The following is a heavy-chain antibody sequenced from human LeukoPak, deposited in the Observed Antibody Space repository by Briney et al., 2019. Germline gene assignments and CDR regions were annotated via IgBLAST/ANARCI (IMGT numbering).Heavy chain of an antibody. CDR3: ARVPVTVTTYFDY. D-gene: IGHD4-17*01. CDR2: ISSSGSTI. CDR1: GFTFSDYY. Sequence: PGGSLRLSCAASGFTFSDYYMSWIRQAPGKGLEWVSYISSSGSTIYYADSVKGRFTISRDNAKNSLYLQTNSLRAEDTAVYYCARVPVTVTTYFDYWGQGTLVTVSS. V-gene: IGHV3-11*01. J-gene: IGHJ4*02.